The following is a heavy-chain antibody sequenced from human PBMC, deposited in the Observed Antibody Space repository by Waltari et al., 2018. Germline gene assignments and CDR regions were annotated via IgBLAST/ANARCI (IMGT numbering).Heavy chain of an antibody. J-gene: IGHJ3*02. D-gene: IGHD3-10*01. V-gene: IGHV1-18*01. Sequence: QVQLVQSGAEVKKPGASVKVSCKASGYTFTSYGVSWVRQAPGQGLEWMGWISGYNGNFHYAQKFQDRLTMTTDTSTGTDYMELRSLRSDDTAVYYCARIRGGGSERTDAFDIWGQGTMVTVSS. CDR1: GYTFTSYG. CDR2: ISGYNGNF. CDR3: ARIRGGGSERTDAFDI.